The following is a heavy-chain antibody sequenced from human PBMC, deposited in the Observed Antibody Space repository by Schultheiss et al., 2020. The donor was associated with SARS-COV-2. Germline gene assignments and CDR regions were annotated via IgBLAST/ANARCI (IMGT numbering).Heavy chain of an antibody. CDR3: ARASSSGAYWHYYYMDV. J-gene: IGHJ6*03. D-gene: IGHD6-6*01. Sequence: ASVKVSCKASGYTFTDYYMHWVRQAPGQGLEWMGWINPNSGGTNYAQKLQGRVTITADKSTSTAYMELSSLRSDDTAVYYCARASSSGAYWHYYYMDVWGKGTTVTVS. CDR1: GYTFTDYY. CDR2: INPNSGGT. V-gene: IGHV1-2*02.